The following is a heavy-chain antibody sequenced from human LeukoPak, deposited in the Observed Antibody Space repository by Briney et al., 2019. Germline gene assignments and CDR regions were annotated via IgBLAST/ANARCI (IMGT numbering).Heavy chain of an antibody. CDR3: AKFLPTHIVVANYYFDY. CDR2: ISGSGGST. V-gene: IGHV3-23*01. D-gene: IGHD2-21*01. J-gene: IGHJ4*02. Sequence: TGGSLRLSCAASGFTFSSYAMSWVRQAPGKGLGWVSAISGSGGSTYYADSVKGRFTISRDNSKNTLYLQMNGLRAEDTAVYYCAKFLPTHIVVANYYFDYWGQGTLVTVSS. CDR1: GFTFSSYA.